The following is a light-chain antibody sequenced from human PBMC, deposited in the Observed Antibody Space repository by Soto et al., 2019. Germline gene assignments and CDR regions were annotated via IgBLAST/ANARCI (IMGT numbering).Light chain of an antibody. CDR1: SSDVGSYNL. V-gene: IGLV2-23*01. CDR2: EDN. J-gene: IGLJ3*02. CDR3: CSYAGSRNWV. Sequence: QSALTQPASVSGSPGQSITISCTGTSSDVGSYNLVSWYQQHPGKAPKLMIYEDNKWPSGVSNRFSGSKSGNTASLTISGLQAEDEADYYCCSYAGSRNWVFGGGTKVTVL.